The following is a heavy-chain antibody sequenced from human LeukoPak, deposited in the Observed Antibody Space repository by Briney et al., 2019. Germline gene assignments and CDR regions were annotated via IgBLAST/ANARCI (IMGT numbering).Heavy chain of an antibody. J-gene: IGHJ4*02. V-gene: IGHV4-39*01. CDR2: IYYSGST. CDR3: XXXXAGPGGIFDY. D-gene: IGHD3-16*01. CDR1: GGSISSSSYY. Sequence: SETLSLTCTVSGGSISSSSYYWGWIRQPPGKGLEWIGSIYYSGSTYYNPSLKSRVTISVDTSKNQFSLKLSSVTAADTAVYYXXXXXAGPGGIFDYWGQGTLVTVSS.